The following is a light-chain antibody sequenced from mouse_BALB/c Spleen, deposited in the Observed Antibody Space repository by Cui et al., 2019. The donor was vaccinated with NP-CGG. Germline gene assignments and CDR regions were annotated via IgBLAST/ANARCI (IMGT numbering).Light chain of an antibody. CDR1: TGAVTTSNY. Sequence: QAVVPQESAPTTFPGETVTLTCRSSTGAVTTSNYANWVQEKPDHLFTGLIGGTNNRVPGVPARFSGSLIGDKTALTITGAQTEDAAIYFCALWYNNHWVFGGGTKLTVL. CDR2: GTN. CDR3: ALWYNNHWV. J-gene: IGLJ1*01. V-gene: IGLV1*01.